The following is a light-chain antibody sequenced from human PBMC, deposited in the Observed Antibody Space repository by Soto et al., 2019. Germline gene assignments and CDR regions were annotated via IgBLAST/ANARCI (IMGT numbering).Light chain of an antibody. CDR2: KAS. CDR1: QSITSW. CDR3: QQYNIYST. V-gene: IGKV1-5*03. J-gene: IGKJ1*01. Sequence: DIQMTQSPSTLSASVGDRVTVTCRASQSITSWLAWYQQKPGKAPKLLIYKASSLESGVPSRFSGSGSGTEITLTISSLQPDDFATYYCQQYNIYSTFGQGTKVEIK.